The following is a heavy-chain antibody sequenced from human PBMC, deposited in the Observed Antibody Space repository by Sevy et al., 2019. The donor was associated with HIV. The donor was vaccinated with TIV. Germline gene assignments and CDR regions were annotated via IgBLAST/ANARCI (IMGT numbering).Heavy chain of an antibody. V-gene: IGHV4-59*01. Sequence: SETLSLTCTVSGGSISSYYWSWIRQPPGKGLEWIGYIYYSGSTNYNPALKSRVTISVDTSKNQFSLKLSSVTAADTAVYYCARAIDGYPLWFDPWGQGTLVTVSS. D-gene: IGHD5-12*01. CDR3: ARAIDGYPLWFDP. CDR2: IYYSGST. CDR1: GGSISSYY. J-gene: IGHJ5*02.